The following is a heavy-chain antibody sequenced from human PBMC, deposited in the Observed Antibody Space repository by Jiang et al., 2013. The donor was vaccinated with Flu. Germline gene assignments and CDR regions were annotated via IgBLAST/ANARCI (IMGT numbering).Heavy chain of an antibody. D-gene: IGHD3-10*01. Sequence: SGAEVKKPGASVKVSCKASGYTFTGYYLHWVRQVPGRGLEWMGWINPNSGDTHLAQSFQGRVTMTRDTSISTAYLELSRLRSDDTAVYYCSRGDFYGSGTYYSPWGQGTLVSVSS. J-gene: IGHJ5*02. V-gene: IGHV1-2*02. CDR1: GYTFTGYY. CDR2: INPNSGDT. CDR3: SRGDFYGSGTYYSP.